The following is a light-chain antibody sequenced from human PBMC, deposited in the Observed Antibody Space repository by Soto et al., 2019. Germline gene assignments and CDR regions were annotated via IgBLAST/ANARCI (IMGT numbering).Light chain of an antibody. J-gene: IGKJ1*01. CDR2: DAS. Sequence: EIVLTQSPATLSLSPGERATLSCRASQSVSSYLAWYQPKPGQAPRLLLYDASHRATGMPARFSGSGSGTDFTLTISSLEPEDFAVYYCQQRSNWPPWTFGQGTKVEIK. V-gene: IGKV3-11*01. CDR1: QSVSSY. CDR3: QQRSNWPPWT.